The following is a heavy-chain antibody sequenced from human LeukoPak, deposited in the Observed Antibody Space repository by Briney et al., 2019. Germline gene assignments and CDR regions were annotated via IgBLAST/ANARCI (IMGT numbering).Heavy chain of an antibody. CDR2: INHSGST. D-gene: IGHD1-1*01. J-gene: IGHJ4*02. CDR1: GGSFSGYY. CDR3: ARVQLWNDVPYCFDY. Sequence: PSETLSLTCAVYGGSFSGYYWSWIRQPPGKGLEWIGEINHSGSTNYNPSLKSRVTISVDTSKNQFSLKLGSVTAADTAVYYCARVQLWNDVPYCFDYWGQGTLVTVSS. V-gene: IGHV4-34*01.